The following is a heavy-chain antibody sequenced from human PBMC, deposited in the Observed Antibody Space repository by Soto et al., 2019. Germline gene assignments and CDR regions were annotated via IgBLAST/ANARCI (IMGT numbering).Heavy chain of an antibody. J-gene: IGHJ4*02. CDR3: ARGVPEPLDY. Sequence: SETLSLTCAVSGGSISSGGYSWSWIRQPPGKGLEWIGYIYHSGSTYYNPSLKSRVTISVDRSKNQFSLKLSSVTAADTAVYYCARGVPEPLDYWGQGTLVTVSS. D-gene: IGHD2-8*01. V-gene: IGHV4-30-2*01. CDR2: IYHSGST. CDR1: GGSISSGGYS.